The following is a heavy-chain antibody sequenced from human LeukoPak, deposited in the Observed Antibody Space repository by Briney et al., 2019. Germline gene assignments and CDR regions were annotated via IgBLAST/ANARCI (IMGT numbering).Heavy chain of an antibody. Sequence: PGGSLRLSCAASGFTVSSNYMSWVRQAPGKGLEWVSVIYSGGSTYYADSVKGRFTISRGNSKNTLYLQMNSLRAEDTAVYYCARDNRARYYGFDYWGQGTLVTVSS. J-gene: IGHJ4*02. CDR3: ARDNRARYYGFDY. V-gene: IGHV3-66*02. CDR2: IYSGGST. CDR1: GFTVSSNY. D-gene: IGHD3-10*01.